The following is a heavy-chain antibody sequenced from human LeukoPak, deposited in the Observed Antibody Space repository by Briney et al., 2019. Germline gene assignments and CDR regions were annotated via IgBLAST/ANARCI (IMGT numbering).Heavy chain of an antibody. Sequence: GESLKISCKASGDSFTSYWIGWVRQMPGKGLEWMGIIYLGDSYTNYSPSFQGHVTISADKSISTAYLQWSSLKASDTAMYYCARLYMVPDYWGQGTLVTVSS. CDR2: IYLGDSYT. CDR3: ARLYMVPDY. J-gene: IGHJ4*02. V-gene: IGHV5-51*01. CDR1: GDSFTSYW. D-gene: IGHD3-10*01.